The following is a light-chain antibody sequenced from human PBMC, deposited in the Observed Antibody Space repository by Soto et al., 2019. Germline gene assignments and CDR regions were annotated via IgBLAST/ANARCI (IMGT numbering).Light chain of an antibody. V-gene: IGLV1-47*01. CDR1: SSNIGSNY. Sequence: QAVVTQPPSASGTPGQRVTISCSGSSSNIGSNYMYWYQQLPGTAPKLLIYRNNQRPSGVPDRFSGSKSGTSASLAISGLRSEDEADYYCAAWDDSLSGRVFGGGTKLTVL. CDR3: AAWDDSLSGRV. CDR2: RNN. J-gene: IGLJ3*02.